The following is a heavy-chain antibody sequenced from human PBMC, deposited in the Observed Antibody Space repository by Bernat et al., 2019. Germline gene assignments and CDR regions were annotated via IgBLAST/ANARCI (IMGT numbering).Heavy chain of an antibody. Sequence: QVQLQESGPGLVKPSETLSLTCTVSGGSISSYYWSWIRQPPGKGLEWIGYIYYSGSTNYNPSLKSRVTISVDTSKNQFSLKLSSVTAADTAVYYCARTALGYYYYYMDVWGKGTTVTVSS. V-gene: IGHV4-59*01. CDR1: GGSISSYY. CDR3: ARTALGYYYYYMDV. J-gene: IGHJ6*03. CDR2: IYYSGST. D-gene: IGHD6-25*01.